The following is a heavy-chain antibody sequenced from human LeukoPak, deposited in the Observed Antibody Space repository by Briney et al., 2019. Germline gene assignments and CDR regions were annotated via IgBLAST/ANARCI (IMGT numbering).Heavy chain of an antibody. D-gene: IGHD3-16*01. CDR1: GYSFTSYW. Sequence: GESLKISCKGAGYSFTSYWIGWVRQMPGKGLEWMGIIYPGDSDTRYSPSFQGQVTISADKPISTAYLQWSSLKASGTAMYYCARIVGDYYYYYYMDVWGKGTTVTVSS. J-gene: IGHJ6*03. V-gene: IGHV5-51*01. CDR3: ARIVGDYYYYYYMDV. CDR2: IYPGDSDT.